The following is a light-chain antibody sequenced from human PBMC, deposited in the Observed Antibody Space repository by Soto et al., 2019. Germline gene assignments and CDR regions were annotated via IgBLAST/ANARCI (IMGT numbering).Light chain of an antibody. CDR2: GAS. J-gene: IGKJ2*01. CDR1: QSFSSN. V-gene: IGKV3-15*01. Sequence: EIVMTQSPATLSVSPGERATLSCRASQSFSSNLACYQQQPCQAPWLLIYGASTRATGVPGRFSGSGSGTEFTLTVSGLQSEDFAVYYCQQSNNWPRTFGQGTQLEIK. CDR3: QQSNNWPRT.